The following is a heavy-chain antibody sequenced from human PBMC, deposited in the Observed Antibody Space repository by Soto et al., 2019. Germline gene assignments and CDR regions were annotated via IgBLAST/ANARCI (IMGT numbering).Heavy chain of an antibody. CDR3: ARGPNPFWSGYRFSYFDS. Sequence: SETLSLTCTVSGASISSAPYFWSWIRQRPGEGLEWIGYISYSGSTYHNPSLQSRLLLSVDTSKNQFSLELSFVSAADAAIYYCARGPNPFWSGYRFSYFDSWGHGTLVTVSS. CDR2: ISYSGST. CDR1: GASISSAPYF. J-gene: IGHJ4*01. D-gene: IGHD3-3*01. V-gene: IGHV4-31*03.